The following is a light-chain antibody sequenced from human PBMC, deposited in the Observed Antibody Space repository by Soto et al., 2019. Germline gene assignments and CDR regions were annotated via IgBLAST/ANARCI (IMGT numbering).Light chain of an antibody. CDR2: KAS. CDR3: QQYNSYPYT. V-gene: IGKV1-5*03. Sequence: DIQLTQSPSTLSASVGDRVTITCRASQSISSWLAWYQQKPGKAPKLLIYKASSLESGVPSRFSVSGSGTEFTLTISILQPDDFATYYCQQYNSYPYTFGQGTKLEIK. CDR1: QSISSW. J-gene: IGKJ2*01.